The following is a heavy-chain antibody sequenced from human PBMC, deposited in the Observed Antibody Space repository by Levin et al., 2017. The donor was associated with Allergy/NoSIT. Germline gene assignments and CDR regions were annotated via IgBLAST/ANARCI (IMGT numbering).Heavy chain of an antibody. V-gene: IGHV3-13*01. CDR3: ARGWGLAAAPPHRRLAYFDL. J-gene: IGHJ2*01. Sequence: RPGGSLRLSCAASGFTFSSYDMHWVRQATGKGLEWVSAIGTAGDTYYPGSVKGRFTISRENAKNSLYLQMNSLRAGDTAVYYCARGWGLAAAPPHRRLAYFDLWGRGTLVTVSS. CDR1: GFTFSSYD. D-gene: IGHD6-13*01. CDR2: IGTAGDT.